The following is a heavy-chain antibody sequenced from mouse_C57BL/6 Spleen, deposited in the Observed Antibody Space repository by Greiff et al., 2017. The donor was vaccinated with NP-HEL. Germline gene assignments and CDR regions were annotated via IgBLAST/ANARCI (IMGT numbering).Heavy chain of an antibody. CDR3: ARENYDSHGWFAY. V-gene: IGHV1-55*01. Sequence: QVQLQQPGAELVKPGASVKMSCKASGYTFTSYWITWVKQRPGQGLEWIGDIYPGSGSTNYNEKFKSKATLTVDTSSSTAYMQLNSLTSEDSAVYYWARENYDSHGWFAYWGQGTLGTVSA. J-gene: IGHJ3*01. D-gene: IGHD2-4*01. CDR1: GYTFTSYW. CDR2: IYPGSGST.